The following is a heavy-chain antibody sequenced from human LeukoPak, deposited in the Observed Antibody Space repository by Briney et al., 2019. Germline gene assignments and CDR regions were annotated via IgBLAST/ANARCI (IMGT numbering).Heavy chain of an antibody. V-gene: IGHV3-21*01. Sequence: GGSLRLSCAASGFTFSSYWMHWVRQAPGKGLVWVSSISSRSTYIYYADSARGRFTISRDNAKNTLYLRMNSLRAEDTSVYYCARDPAGTGFDPWGQGTLVTVSS. D-gene: IGHD6-13*01. CDR1: GFTFSSYW. CDR2: ISSRSTYI. J-gene: IGHJ5*02. CDR3: ARDPAGTGFDP.